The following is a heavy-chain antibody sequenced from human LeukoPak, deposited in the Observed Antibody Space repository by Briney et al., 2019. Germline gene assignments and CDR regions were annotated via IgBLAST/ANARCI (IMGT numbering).Heavy chain of an antibody. Sequence: SETLSLTCAVYGGSFSGYYWSWIRQPPGKGLEWIGEINHSGSTNYNPSLKSRVTISVDTSKNQFSLKLSSVTAADTAVYYCARGSLTTAATDVWGKGTTVTVSS. CDR1: GGSFSGYY. V-gene: IGHV4-34*01. CDR3: ARGSLTTAATDV. J-gene: IGHJ6*04. CDR2: INHSGST. D-gene: IGHD2/OR15-2a*01.